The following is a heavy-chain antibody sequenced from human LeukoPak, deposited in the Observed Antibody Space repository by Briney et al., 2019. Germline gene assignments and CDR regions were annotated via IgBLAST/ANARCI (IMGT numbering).Heavy chain of an antibody. CDR2: IYYSGST. J-gene: IGHJ5*02. Sequence: PSETLSLTCTVSGGSVSSGSYYWRWIRQPPGTGLEWIGYIYYSGSTNYNPSLKSRVTISVDTSKNQFSLKLSSVTAADTAVYYCASIAAAEWFDPWGQGTLVTVSS. V-gene: IGHV4-61*01. CDR1: GGSVSSGSYY. D-gene: IGHD6-13*01. CDR3: ASIAAAEWFDP.